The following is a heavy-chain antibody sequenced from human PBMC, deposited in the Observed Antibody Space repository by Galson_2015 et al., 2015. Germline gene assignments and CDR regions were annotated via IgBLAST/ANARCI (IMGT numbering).Heavy chain of an antibody. CDR1: GGTFSSYA. D-gene: IGHD3-22*01. CDR3: ARALSGSSGYYSAFDY. V-gene: IGHV1-69*13. CDR2: IIPIFGTA. J-gene: IGHJ4*02. Sequence: SVKVSCKASGGTFSSYAISWVRQAPGQGLEWMGGIIPIFGTANYAQKSQGRVTITADESTSTAYMELSSLRSEDTAVYYCARALSGSSGYYSAFDYWGQGTLVTVSS.